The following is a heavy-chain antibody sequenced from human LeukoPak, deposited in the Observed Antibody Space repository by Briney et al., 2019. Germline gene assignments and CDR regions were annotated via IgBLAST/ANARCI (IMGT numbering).Heavy chain of an antibody. CDR1: GYTFTSYY. V-gene: IGHV1-46*01. D-gene: IGHD2-2*02. CDR3: ARVAAEVVGVPGAIGRGWLRRDYYYMDV. Sequence: ASVKVSCKASGYTFTSYYIHWVRQAPGEGLEWMGIINPSGGSTSYAQKFQGRVTMTRDMSTSTVYMELSSLRSEDTAVYYCARVAAEVVGVPGAIGRGWLRRDYYYMDVWGKGTTVTVSS. CDR2: INPSGGST. J-gene: IGHJ6*03.